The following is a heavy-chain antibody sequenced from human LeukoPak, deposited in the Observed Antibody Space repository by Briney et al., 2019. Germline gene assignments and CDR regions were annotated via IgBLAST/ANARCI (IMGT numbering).Heavy chain of an antibody. V-gene: IGHV1-69*04. CDR3: ARDRIRGAFDI. CDR1: GGTFSSYA. CDR2: IIPILGIA. Sequence: ASVKVSCKASGGTFSSYAISWVRQAPGQGLEWMGRIIPILGIANYAQKFQGRVTITADKSTSTAYMELSSLRSEDTAVYYCARDRIRGAFDIWGQGTMVTVSS. D-gene: IGHD3-10*01. J-gene: IGHJ3*02.